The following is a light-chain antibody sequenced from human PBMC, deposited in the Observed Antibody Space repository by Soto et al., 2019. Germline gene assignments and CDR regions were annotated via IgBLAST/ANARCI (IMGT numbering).Light chain of an antibody. CDR2: TAS. CDR1: QTISSG. V-gene: IGKV1-5*03. Sequence: DIHSTQSPSTLSGYVGDSVTITCLASQTISSGLAWYQQKPGKAPKLLIYTASTLKSGVPSRFSGSGSGTEFTLTISSLQPDDFATYYCQHYNSYSEAFGQGTKVDIK. CDR3: QHYNSYSEA. J-gene: IGKJ1*01.